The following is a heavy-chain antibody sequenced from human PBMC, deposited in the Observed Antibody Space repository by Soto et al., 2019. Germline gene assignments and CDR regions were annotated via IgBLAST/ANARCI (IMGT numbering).Heavy chain of an antibody. V-gene: IGHV3-23*01. D-gene: IGHD2-15*01. J-gene: IGHJ4*02. CDR1: GFTFSNHA. CDR3: ARDQKQKLLLFDY. Sequence: GGSLRLSCVASGFTFSNHAMDWVRQVPGKGLEWVSTISAGAGSTYYADSVKGRFTISRDNSKNTLYLQMSSLRAEETAIYYCARDQKQKLLLFDYWGQGTLVTVSS. CDR2: ISAGAGST.